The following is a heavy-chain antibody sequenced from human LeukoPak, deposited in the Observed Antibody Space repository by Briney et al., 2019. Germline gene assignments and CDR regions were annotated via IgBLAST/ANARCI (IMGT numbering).Heavy chain of an antibody. D-gene: IGHD3/OR15-3a*01. J-gene: IGHJ4*02. CDR3: VRDLNWAFDS. Sequence: HSGGSLRLSCAASGFTFSGFSLNWVRQAPGKGLEWISNIRGSGSDMYYAASVKGRFTISRDSATNSLYLQMNNLKVDDTAVYFCVRDLNWAFDSWGQGTLVTVSS. V-gene: IGHV3-48*01. CDR1: GFTFSGFS. CDR2: IRGSGSDM.